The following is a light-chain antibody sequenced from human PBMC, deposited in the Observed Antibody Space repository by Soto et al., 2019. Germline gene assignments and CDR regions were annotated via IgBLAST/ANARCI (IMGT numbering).Light chain of an antibody. CDR2: EVN. CDR1: SSDVGGYNY. CDR3: SSYTKSSNLVV. Sequence: QSALTQPASVSGSPGQSITISCTGTSSDVGGYNYVSWYQQHPGKAPKLMIYEVNNRPSGISDRFSGSKSGNTASLTISGLQAEDESNYYCSSYTKSSNLVVFGGGTQLTVL. V-gene: IGLV2-14*01. J-gene: IGLJ2*01.